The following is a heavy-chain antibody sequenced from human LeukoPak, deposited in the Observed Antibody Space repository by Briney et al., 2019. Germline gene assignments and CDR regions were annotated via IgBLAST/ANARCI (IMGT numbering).Heavy chain of an antibody. D-gene: IGHD3-10*01. Sequence: ASVKVSCKASGYTFTSYGISWVRQAPGQGLGWMGWISAYNGNTNYAQKLQGRVTMTTDTSTSTAYMELRSLRSDDTAVYYCARDRLITMVRGRAFDIWGQGTMVTASS. CDR2: ISAYNGNT. CDR1: GYTFTSYG. J-gene: IGHJ3*02. V-gene: IGHV1-18*01. CDR3: ARDRLITMVRGRAFDI.